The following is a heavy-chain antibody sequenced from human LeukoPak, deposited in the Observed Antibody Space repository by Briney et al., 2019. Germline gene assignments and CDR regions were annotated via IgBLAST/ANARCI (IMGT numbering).Heavy chain of an antibody. Sequence: GGSLRLSCAASGFTFSSYAMSWVRQAPGKGLEWVSAISGSGGSTYYADSVKGRFTSSRDNSKNTLYLQMNSLRPDDTAIYYCARDRSGFDYWGQGTLVTVS. J-gene: IGHJ4*02. CDR3: ARDRSGFDY. CDR2: ISGSGGST. V-gene: IGHV3-23*01. CDR1: GFTFSSYA. D-gene: IGHD3-22*01.